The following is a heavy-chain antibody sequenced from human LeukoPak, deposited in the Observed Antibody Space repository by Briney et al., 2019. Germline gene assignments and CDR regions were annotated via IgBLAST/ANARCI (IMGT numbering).Heavy chain of an antibody. CDR1: RFSFSTYG. CDR2: IWNDGSNE. D-gene: IGHD5-24*01. V-gene: IGHV3-33*01. CDR3: ARDRDGYNTD. J-gene: IGHJ4*02. Sequence: GGSLRLSCAASRFSFSTYGMHWVRQAPGKGLEWVAAIWNDGSNEYYADSVRGRFTISRDNAKNTLYLQMNSLRAEDTAVYYCARDRDGYNTDWGQGTLVTVSS.